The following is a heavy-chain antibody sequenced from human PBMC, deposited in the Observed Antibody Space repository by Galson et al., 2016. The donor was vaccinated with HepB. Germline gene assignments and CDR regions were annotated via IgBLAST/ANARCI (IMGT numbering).Heavy chain of an antibody. CDR2: ISYDGTNK. CDR3: ARGTDSYNWFDP. CDR1: GFTLSSYA. J-gene: IGHJ5*02. Sequence: SLRLSCAVSGFTLSSYAMHWVRQGTGKGLEWVPVISYDGTNKYYADSVKGRFIISRDNFKSLVTLQMSSLKAEDTAVYYCARGTDSYNWFDPWGQGTLVTVSS. D-gene: IGHD3/OR15-3a*01. V-gene: IGHV3-30*04.